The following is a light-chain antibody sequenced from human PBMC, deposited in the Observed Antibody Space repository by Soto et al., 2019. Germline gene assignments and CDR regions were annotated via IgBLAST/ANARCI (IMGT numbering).Light chain of an antibody. CDR1: SGSVSTSYY. CDR2: STN. Sequence: QTVVTQEPSFSVSTGKTVTLTCGLGSGSVSTSYYPSWYQQTPGQAPRTLIYSTNTRSSGVPDRFSGSILGNKAALTITGAQADDASDYYCVLYMGSGIWVFGGGTKLTVL. J-gene: IGLJ3*02. CDR3: VLYMGSGIWV. V-gene: IGLV8-61*01.